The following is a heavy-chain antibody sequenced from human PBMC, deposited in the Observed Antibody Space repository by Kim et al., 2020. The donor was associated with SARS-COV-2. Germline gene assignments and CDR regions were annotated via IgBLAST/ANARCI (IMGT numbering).Heavy chain of an antibody. V-gene: IGHV1-69*02. CDR1: GGTFSSYT. CDR3: ARSGYYYYYGMDV. J-gene: IGHJ6*02. CDR2: IIPILGIA. Sequence: SVKVSCKASGGTFSSYTISWVRQAPGQGLEWMGRIIPILGIANYAQKFQGRVTITADKSTSTAYMELSSLRSEDTAVYYCARSGYYYYYGMDVWGQGTTVTVSS.